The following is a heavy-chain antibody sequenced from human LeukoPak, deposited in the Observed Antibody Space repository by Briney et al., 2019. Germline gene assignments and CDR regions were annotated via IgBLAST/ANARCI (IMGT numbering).Heavy chain of an antibody. D-gene: IGHD1-26*01. Sequence: GGSLRLSCAASGFTFSSYWMSWVRQAPGKGLEWVANIKQDGSEKYYVDSVKGRFQMNSLRAEDTAVYCCARDKVVGPSNFDYWGQGTLVTVSS. J-gene: IGHJ4*02. CDR1: GFTFSSYW. CDR2: IKQDGSEK. V-gene: IGHV3-7*01. CDR3: ARDKVVGPSNFDY.